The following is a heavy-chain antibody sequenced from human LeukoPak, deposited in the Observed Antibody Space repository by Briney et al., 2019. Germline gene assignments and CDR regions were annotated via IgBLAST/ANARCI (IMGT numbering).Heavy chain of an antibody. CDR3: AKDPRGRSWPYTTDY. V-gene: IGHV3-33*06. D-gene: IGHD1-1*01. Sequence: GGSLRLSCAASGFTFGSYGMHWVRQAPGKGLEWVGVIWYDGSNKYYADSVKGRFTIHRDNSENTLNLQKNSLRAENTAVYDCAKDPRGRSWPYTTDYWGQGTRVTVSS. J-gene: IGHJ4*02. CDR2: IWYDGSNK. CDR1: GFTFGSYG.